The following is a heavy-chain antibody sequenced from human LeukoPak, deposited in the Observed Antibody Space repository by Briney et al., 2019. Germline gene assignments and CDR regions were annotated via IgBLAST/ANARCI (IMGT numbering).Heavy chain of an antibody. J-gene: IGHJ4*02. CDR3: ARGGLQLWFLVDY. Sequence: ASVKVSCKASVYTFTGYFMHWVRQAAGQGLEWRGWINPNSGGTNYAQKFQGRVTMTRDTSISTAYMELSSLRSDDTAIYFCARGGLQLWFLVDYWGQGTLVTVSS. V-gene: IGHV1-2*02. CDR2: INPNSGGT. D-gene: IGHD5-18*01. CDR1: VYTFTGYF.